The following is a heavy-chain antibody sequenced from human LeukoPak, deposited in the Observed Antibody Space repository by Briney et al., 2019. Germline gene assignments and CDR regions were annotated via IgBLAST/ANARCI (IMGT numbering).Heavy chain of an antibody. D-gene: IGHD4/OR15-4a*01. CDR3: ARQQLKTMASFDY. CDR1: GGSISSYY. V-gene: IGHV4-4*07. Sequence: SETLSLTCTVSGGSISSYYWSWIRLPAGKGLEWIGRINPSGSTNYNPSLKSRVTMSLDTSKNQFSLKLNSVTAADTAVYYCARQQLKTMASFDYWGQGTLVTVSS. J-gene: IGHJ4*02. CDR2: INPSGST.